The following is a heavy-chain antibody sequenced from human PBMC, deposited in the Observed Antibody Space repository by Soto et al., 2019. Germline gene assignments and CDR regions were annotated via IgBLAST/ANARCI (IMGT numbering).Heavy chain of an antibody. V-gene: IGHV3-53*01. CDR1: GFTASYNY. CDR2: IYSGDST. J-gene: IGHJ6*02. D-gene: IGHD2-15*01. CDR3: ARGYPTGGNGLDV. Sequence: PGGSLRLSCAASGFTASYNYMNWVRQSPGKGLEWVSVIYSGDSTYYTDPVKGRFTISRDNSKNTLYLQMNSLRAEDTAVYYCARGYPTGGNGLDVWGQGTTVTVSS.